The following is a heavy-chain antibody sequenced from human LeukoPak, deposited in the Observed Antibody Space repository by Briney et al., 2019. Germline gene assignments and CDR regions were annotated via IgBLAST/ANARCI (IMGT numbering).Heavy chain of an antibody. CDR1: GFTFSNYW. CDR3: ARSGSYSFWFDP. Sequence: GSLRLSCAASGFTFSNYWMTWVRQPPGKGLEWIGSIYYSGITYYNPSLKSRVTISVDTSKNQFSLKLSSVTAADTAVYYCARSGSYSFWFDPWGQGTLVTVSS. D-gene: IGHD1-26*01. CDR2: IYYSGIT. J-gene: IGHJ5*02. V-gene: IGHV4-39*01.